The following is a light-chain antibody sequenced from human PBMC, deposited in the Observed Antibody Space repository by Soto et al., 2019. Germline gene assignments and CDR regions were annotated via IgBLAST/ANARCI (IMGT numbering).Light chain of an antibody. CDR1: TSNIGTNA. V-gene: IGLV1-44*01. CDR2: TNG. Sequence: QSVLTQPPSASGTPGQRVTISCSGGTSNIGTNAVNWYQHLPGTAPSVLMHTNGHRLPGVPERFSGSRSGTSAFLAISGLQSEDEADYYCAVWEDSLNGWVFGGGTKLTVL. CDR3: AVWEDSLNGWV. J-gene: IGLJ3*02.